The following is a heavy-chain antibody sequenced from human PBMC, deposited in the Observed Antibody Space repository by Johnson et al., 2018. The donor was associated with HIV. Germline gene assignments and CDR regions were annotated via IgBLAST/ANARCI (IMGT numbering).Heavy chain of an antibody. V-gene: IGHV3-13*01. CDR1: GFTFGSYD. CDR3: TTSTLGGLDYGDPSGGDTVDI. CDR2: IGTAGDT. Sequence: VQLVESGGGLVQPGGSLRLSCAASGFTFGSYDMHWVRQATGKGLEWVSGIGTAGDTYYPGSVKGRFTISREHAKNSLYLQMNSLQTEDTAVYFCTTSTLGGLDYGDPSGGDTVDIWGQGTKVTVAS. J-gene: IGHJ3*02. D-gene: IGHD4/OR15-4a*01.